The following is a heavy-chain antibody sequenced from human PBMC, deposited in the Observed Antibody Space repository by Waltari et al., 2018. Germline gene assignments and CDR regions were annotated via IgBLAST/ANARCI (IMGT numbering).Heavy chain of an antibody. Sequence: QVQLVQSGAEVKKPGASVKISCKTSEYTFTSSYIHWVRQAPGQGLEGMGITNPSGGSTIYAQKFQGRVTMTRDTSTSTVYMELSSLRSEDTAVYYCALDTGALWMDVWGQGTTVTVSS. V-gene: IGHV1-46*01. CDR2: TNPSGGST. D-gene: IGHD2-21*01. CDR1: EYTFTSSY. J-gene: IGHJ6*02. CDR3: ALDTGALWMDV.